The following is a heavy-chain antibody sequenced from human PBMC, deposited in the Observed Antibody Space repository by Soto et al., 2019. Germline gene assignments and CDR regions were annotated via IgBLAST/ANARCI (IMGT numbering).Heavy chain of an antibody. CDR1: GFTFSSYA. V-gene: IGHV3-23*01. CDR3: AKDRLLEDYGDYGAFDY. CDR2: ISGSGGST. J-gene: IGHJ4*02. D-gene: IGHD4-17*01. Sequence: EVQLLESGGGLVQPGGSLRLSCAASGFTFSSYAMSWVRQAPGKGLEWVSAISGSGGSTYYADSVKGRFTISRDNSKNTLYLQMNSLRAEDTAVYYCAKDRLLEDYGDYGAFDYWGQGTLVTVSS.